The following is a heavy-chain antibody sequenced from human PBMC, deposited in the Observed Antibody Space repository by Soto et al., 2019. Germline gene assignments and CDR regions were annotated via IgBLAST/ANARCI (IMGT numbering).Heavy chain of an antibody. V-gene: IGHV3-11*06. CDR3: ARDTDIVVVPAAISKYGMDV. J-gene: IGHJ6*02. D-gene: IGHD2-2*02. CDR1: GFTFSDYY. CDR2: ISSSSYT. Sequence: GGSLRLSCAASGFTFSDYYMSWIRQAPGKGLEWVSYISSSSYTNYADSVKGRFTISRDNAKNSLYLQMNSLRAEDTAVYYCARDTDIVVVPAAISKYGMDVWGLGTTVTVSS.